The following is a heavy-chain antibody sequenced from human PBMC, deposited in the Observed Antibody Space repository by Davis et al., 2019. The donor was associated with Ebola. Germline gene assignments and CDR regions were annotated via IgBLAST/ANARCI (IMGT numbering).Heavy chain of an antibody. CDR1: GGSFSTYG. CDR3: ARFGTDTAIIDY. V-gene: IGHV1-69*04. CDR2: IVPILGIA. Sequence: SVKVSCKASGGSFSTYGFSWVRQGPGQGLEWMGRIVPILGIANYAQKFQGRVTITADKSTSTAYMELSSLRSEDTAVYYCARFGTDTAIIDYWGQGTLVTVSS. J-gene: IGHJ4*02. D-gene: IGHD5-18*01.